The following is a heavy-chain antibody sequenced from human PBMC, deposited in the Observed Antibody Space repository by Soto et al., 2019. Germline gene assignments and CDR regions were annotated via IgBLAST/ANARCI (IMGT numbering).Heavy chain of an antibody. D-gene: IGHD6-6*01. CDR1: GYTFTGYY. J-gene: IGHJ6*03. CDR3: ARDGEYSLTYYYYYMDV. V-gene: IGHV1-2*04. CDR2: INPNSGGT. Sequence: GASVKVSCKASGYTFTGYYMHWVRQAPGQGLEWMGWINPNSGGTNYAQKFQGWVTMTRDTSISTAYMELSRLRSDDTAVYYCARDGEYSLTYYYYYMDVWGKGPTVTVSS.